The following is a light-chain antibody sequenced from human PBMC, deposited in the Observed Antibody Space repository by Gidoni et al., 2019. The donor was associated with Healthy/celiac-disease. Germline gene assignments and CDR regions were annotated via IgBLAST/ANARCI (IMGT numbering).Light chain of an antibody. V-gene: IGKV1-39*01. CDR1: QSISSY. J-gene: IGKJ1*01. CDR2: DAS. CDR3: QQSDNTPRT. Sequence: DIQMTQSPSSLSASVGDRVTITCRASQSISSYLNWYQQKPGKAPKLLIYDASSLQSGVPSRFSGSGSGTDFTLTISSLQPEDIATYYCQQSDNTPRTFGRGTKVEIK.